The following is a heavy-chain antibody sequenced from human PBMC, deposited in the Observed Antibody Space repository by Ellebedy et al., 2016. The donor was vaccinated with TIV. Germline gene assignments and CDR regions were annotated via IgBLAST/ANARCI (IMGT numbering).Heavy chain of an antibody. J-gene: IGHJ5*02. CDR3: ATRGQRIGWFAD. V-gene: IGHV3-23*01. CDR1: GFIFSDYA. Sequence: PGGSLRLSCATSGFIFSDYAISWVRQPPGKGLEWVSTISGRGESTFAADSVKGRFTISRDFSKRTVYLQMNSLRVEDTAVYFGATRGQRIGWFADWGQGTLVTVSS. CDR2: ISGRGEST. D-gene: IGHD2/OR15-2a*01.